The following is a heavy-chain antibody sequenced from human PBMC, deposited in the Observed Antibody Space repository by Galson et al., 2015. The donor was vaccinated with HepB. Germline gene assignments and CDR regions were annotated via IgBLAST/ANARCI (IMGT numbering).Heavy chain of an antibody. CDR1: GFSLSTSGVG. CDR2: IYWDDDK. V-gene: IGHV2-5*02. D-gene: IGHD2-21*02. Sequence: PALVKPTQTLTLTCTFSGFSLSTSGVGVGWIRQPSGKALEWLAIIYWDDDKRYSRSLKSRLTITKDTSKNQVVLTMTNTDPVDTATYYCAHSRRRGREGCGSACYYFDFWGQGTLVTVSS. CDR3: AHSRRRGREGCGSACYYFDF. J-gene: IGHJ4*02.